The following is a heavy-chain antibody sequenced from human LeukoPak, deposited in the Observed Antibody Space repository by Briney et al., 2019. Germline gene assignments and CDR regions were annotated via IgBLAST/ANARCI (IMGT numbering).Heavy chain of an antibody. CDR3: ARGYSSGSIPRWHYYGMDV. J-gene: IGHJ6*02. Sequence: SETLSLTCAVYGGSFSGYYWSWIRQPPGKGLEWIGEINHSGSTNYNPSLKSRVTISVDTSKNQFSLKLSSVTAADTAVYYCARGYSSGSIPRWHYYGMDVWGQGTTVTVSS. D-gene: IGHD6-19*01. CDR2: INHSGST. V-gene: IGHV4-34*01. CDR1: GGSFSGYY.